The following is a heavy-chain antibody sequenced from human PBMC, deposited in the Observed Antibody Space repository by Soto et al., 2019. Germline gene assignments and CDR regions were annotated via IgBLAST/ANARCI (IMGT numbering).Heavy chain of an antibody. CDR2: INHSGST. CDR3: ARGPPSNSDYGDYTLDY. CDR1: GGSFSGYY. V-gene: IGHV4-34*01. D-gene: IGHD4-17*01. Sequence: PSETLSLTCAVYGGSFSGYYWSWIRQPPGKGLEWIGEINHSGSTNYNPSLKSRVTISVDTSKNQFSLKLSSVTAADTAVYYCARGPPSNSDYGDYTLDYWGQGTLVTVSS. J-gene: IGHJ4*02.